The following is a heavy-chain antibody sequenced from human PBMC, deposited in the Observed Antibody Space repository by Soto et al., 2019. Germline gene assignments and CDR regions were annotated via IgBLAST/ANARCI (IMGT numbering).Heavy chain of an antibody. D-gene: IGHD3-3*01. CDR3: AKDEEWPPWRGYFGS. V-gene: IGHV3-23*01. CDR2: ISGSGTNT. Sequence: GSLRLSCAASGFTFSNFGMTWVRQAPGEGLEWVSGISGSGTNTYYAESVKGRFTVSRDNSKDTLFLHIASLKADDTAVYYCAKDEEWPPWRGYFGSWGQGTLVTVSS. J-gene: IGHJ4*02. CDR1: GFTFSNFG.